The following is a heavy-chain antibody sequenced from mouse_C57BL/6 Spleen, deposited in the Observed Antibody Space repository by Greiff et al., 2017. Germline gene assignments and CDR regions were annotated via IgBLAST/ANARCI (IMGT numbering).Heavy chain of an antibody. CDR2: IYPRSGNT. Sequence: QVQLKESGAELARPGASVKLSCKASGYTFTSYGISWVKQRTGQGLEWIGEIYPRSGNTYYNEKFKGKATLTADKSSSTAYMELRSLTSEDSVVYFCARREIYDGLTGAMDYWGQGTSDTLSS. V-gene: IGHV1-81*01. CDR3: ARREIYDGLTGAMDY. D-gene: IGHD2-3*01. J-gene: IGHJ4*01. CDR1: GYTFTSYG.